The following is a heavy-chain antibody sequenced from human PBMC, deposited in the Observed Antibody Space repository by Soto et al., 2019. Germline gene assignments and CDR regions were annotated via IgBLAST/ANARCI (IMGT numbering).Heavy chain of an antibody. Sequence: QITLKESGPTLVKPTQTLTLTCTFSGFSLSTGGVGVGWIRQPPGKALEWLALIYWDDDKRYSPSLKSRLTITKDTSKNQVVLTMTNMDPVDTATYYCAHRRNDFWSGPTYYFDYWGQGTLVTVSS. CDR1: GFSLSTGGVG. V-gene: IGHV2-5*02. J-gene: IGHJ4*02. D-gene: IGHD3-3*01. CDR2: IYWDDDK. CDR3: AHRRNDFWSGPTYYFDY.